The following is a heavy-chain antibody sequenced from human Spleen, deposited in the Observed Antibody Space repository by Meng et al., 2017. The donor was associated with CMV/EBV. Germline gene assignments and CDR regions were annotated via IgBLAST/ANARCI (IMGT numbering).Heavy chain of an antibody. D-gene: IGHD1/OR15-1a*01. V-gene: IGHV1-69*02. CDR1: GGTFSTYT. CDR2: IIPILGIA. J-gene: IGHJ4*02. CDR3: TRKPGTNGRGFDY. Sequence: SVKVSCKASGGTFSTYTISWVRQAPGQGLEWMGRIIPILGIANYAQKFQGRVTITADKSTSTAYMELSSLRSEDTAVYYCTRKPGTNGRGFDYWGQGTLVTVSS.